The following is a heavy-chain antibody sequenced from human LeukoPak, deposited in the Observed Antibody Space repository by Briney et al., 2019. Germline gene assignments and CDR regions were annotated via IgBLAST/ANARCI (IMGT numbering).Heavy chain of an antibody. CDR1: GYTFTNYD. D-gene: IGHD2-15*01. V-gene: IGHV1-8*01. J-gene: IGHJ4*02. CDR3: ARGSVILPDY. Sequence: ASVKVSCKASGYTFTNYDINWVRQATGQGLEWMGWMGSNSGDTGYAQKFQGRVTMTRDTFISTAYMELNNVRSEDTAVYYCARGSVILPDYWGQGTLVTVSS. CDR2: MGSNSGDT.